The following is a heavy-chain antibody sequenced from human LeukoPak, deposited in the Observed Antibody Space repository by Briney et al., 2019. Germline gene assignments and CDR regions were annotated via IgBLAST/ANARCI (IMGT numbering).Heavy chain of an antibody. J-gene: IGHJ4*02. Sequence: SVKVSCKASGGTFSSYAISWVRQAPGQGLEWMGRIIPILGIANYAQKFQGRVTITADKSTSTAYMELSSLRSEDTAVYYCARGRNYDFWSGYSYSFDSWGQGTLVTVSS. D-gene: IGHD3-3*01. CDR2: IIPILGIA. CDR1: GGTFSSYA. V-gene: IGHV1-69*04. CDR3: ARGRNYDFWSGYSYSFDS.